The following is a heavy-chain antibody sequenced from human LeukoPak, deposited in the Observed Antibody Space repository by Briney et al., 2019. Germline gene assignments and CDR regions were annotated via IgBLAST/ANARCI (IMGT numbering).Heavy chain of an antibody. Sequence: GSSVKVSCKASGGTFSSYAISWVRQVPGQGLEWMGGIIPLFGTANYAHKFQGRVTITADKSTSTAYMEVSSLRSEDTAVYYCARVSFGYSSSWEAAGGYWGQGTLVTVSS. CDR3: ARVSFGYSSSWEAAGGY. J-gene: IGHJ4*02. D-gene: IGHD6-13*01. CDR1: GGTFSSYA. V-gene: IGHV1-69*06. CDR2: IIPLFGTA.